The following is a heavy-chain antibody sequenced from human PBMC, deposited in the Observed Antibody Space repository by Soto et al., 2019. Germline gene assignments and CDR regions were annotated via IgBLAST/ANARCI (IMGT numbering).Heavy chain of an antibody. CDR3: AKAYSSGSDYYYNMDV. CDR1: GFMFSSYA. J-gene: IGHJ6*03. CDR2: ISGSGDSA. D-gene: IGHD6-25*01. Sequence: GGSLRLSCEASGFMFSSYALSWVRQAPGKGLEWVSGISGSGDSACHADSVKGRFTISRDDSKNTLYLQMNSLTVEDTAVYYCAKAYSSGSDYYYNMDVWGKGTTVTVSS. V-gene: IGHV3-23*01.